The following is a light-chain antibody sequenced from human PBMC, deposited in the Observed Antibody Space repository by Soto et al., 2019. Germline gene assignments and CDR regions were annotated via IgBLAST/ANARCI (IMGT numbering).Light chain of an antibody. CDR1: SSDVGIYNL. V-gene: IGLV2-23*03. CDR2: EGS. CDR3: CSYAGSGPFVV. J-gene: IGLJ2*01. Sequence: QSVLTQPASVSGSPGQSITISCTGTSSDVGIYNLVSWYQQHPGKAPKLMIYEGSERPSGVSNGFSGSKSGNTASLTISGLQAEDEADYYCCSYAGSGPFVVFGGGTQLTVL.